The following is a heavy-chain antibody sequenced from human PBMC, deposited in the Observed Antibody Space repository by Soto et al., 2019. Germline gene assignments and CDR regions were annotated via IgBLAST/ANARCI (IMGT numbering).Heavy chain of an antibody. CDR1: GGSFSGYY. Sequence: SETLSLTCAVYGGSFSGYYWSWIRQPPGKGLEWIGEINHSGSTNYNPSLKSRVTISVDTSKNQFSLKLSSVTAADTAVYYCARGDVCCGSGSYSYYYYGMDVWGQGTTVT. D-gene: IGHD3-10*01. V-gene: IGHV4-34*01. CDR3: ARGDVCCGSGSYSYYYYGMDV. CDR2: INHSGST. J-gene: IGHJ6*02.